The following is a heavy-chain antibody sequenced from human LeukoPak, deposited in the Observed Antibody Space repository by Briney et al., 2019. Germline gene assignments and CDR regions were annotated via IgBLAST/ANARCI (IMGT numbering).Heavy chain of an antibody. CDR2: INSDGSSM. CDR3: ASSYGMDV. J-gene: IGHJ6*02. CDR1: GFTFSSYW. V-gene: IGHV3-74*01. Sequence: PGGSLRLSCAASGFTFSSYWTRWVRQAPGKGLVWVSRINSDGSSMIYADSVKGRFTISRDNAKNTLYLQMNSLRAEDTAVYYCASSYGMDVWGQGTTVTVSS.